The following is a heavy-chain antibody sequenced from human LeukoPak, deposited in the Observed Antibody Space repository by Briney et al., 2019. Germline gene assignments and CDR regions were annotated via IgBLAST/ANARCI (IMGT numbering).Heavy chain of an antibody. J-gene: IGHJ6*02. D-gene: IGHD5-18*01. Sequence: ASVKVSCKASGGTFSSYAISWVRQAPGQGLEWMGGIIPIFGTANYAQKFQGRVTITADESTSTAYMELSSLRSEDTAVYYCARGGGYSYGYYYYYGMDVWGQGTTVTVSS. CDR1: GGTFSSYA. CDR3: ARGGGYSYGYYYYYGMDV. V-gene: IGHV1-69*13. CDR2: IIPIFGTA.